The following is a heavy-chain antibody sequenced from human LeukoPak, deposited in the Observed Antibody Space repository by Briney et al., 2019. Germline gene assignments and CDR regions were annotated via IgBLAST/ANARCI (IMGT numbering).Heavy chain of an antibody. J-gene: IGHJ4*02. CDR3: ARGSVVTTGIGDY. Sequence: ASVKVSCKASGYTFTSYYIHWVRQAPGQGLEWMGVINPNSGSTGYAQKFQGRVTMTRDTSTSTVYMELSSLRSEDTAVYYCARGSVVTTGIGDYWGQGTLVTVSS. CDR2: INPNSGST. V-gene: IGHV1-46*01. D-gene: IGHD4-17*01. CDR1: GYTFTSYY.